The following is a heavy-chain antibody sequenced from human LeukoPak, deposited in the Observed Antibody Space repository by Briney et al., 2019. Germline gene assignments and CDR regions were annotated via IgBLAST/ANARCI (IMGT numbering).Heavy chain of an antibody. J-gene: IGHJ3*02. CDR3: TRVPIRTVTMIVVIRGHDAFDI. Sequence: GGSLRLSCAASGFTFSSYSMNWVRQAPGKGLEWVGFMRGKAYGGTTEYAASVKDRFTISRDDSKSIAYLQMNSLKIEDAAVYYCTRVPIRTVTMIVVIRGHDAFDIWGQGTTVTVSS. CDR2: MRGKAYGGTT. V-gene: IGHV3-49*04. D-gene: IGHD3-22*01. CDR1: GFTFSSYS.